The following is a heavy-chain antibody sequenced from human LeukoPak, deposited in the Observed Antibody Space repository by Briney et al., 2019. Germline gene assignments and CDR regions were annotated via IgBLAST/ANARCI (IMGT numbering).Heavy chain of an antibody. J-gene: IGHJ6*02. Sequence: PGGSLRLSCAASGFTFSSYAMSWVRQAPGKGLEWVAVISYDGSTKYYADSVKGRFTISRDNSKNTLYLQMNSLRAEDTAVYYCAKGDEYNNGALGGMDVWGQGTTVTVSS. CDR1: GFTFSSYA. CDR2: ISYDGSTK. CDR3: AKGDEYNNGALGGMDV. D-gene: IGHD5-18*01. V-gene: IGHV3-30*18.